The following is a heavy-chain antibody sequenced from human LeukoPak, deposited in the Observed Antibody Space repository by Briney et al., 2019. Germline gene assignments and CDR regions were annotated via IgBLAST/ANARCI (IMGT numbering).Heavy chain of an antibody. Sequence: GGSLRLSCAASGFTFSNYAMSWVRQAPGKGLDWVSTISGSGGSTYNADSVKGRFTISRDNSKNTLYLQMNSLRAEDTAVYYCAKHHRYASGVRDAFDIWGQGTMVTVSS. CDR3: AKHHRYASGVRDAFDI. CDR1: GFTFSNYA. D-gene: IGHD2-15*01. V-gene: IGHV3-23*01. CDR2: ISGSGGST. J-gene: IGHJ3*02.